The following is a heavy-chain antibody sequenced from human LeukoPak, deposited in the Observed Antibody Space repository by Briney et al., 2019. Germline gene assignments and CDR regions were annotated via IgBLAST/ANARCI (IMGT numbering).Heavy chain of an antibody. CDR1: GGTFSSYA. J-gene: IGHJ5*02. D-gene: IGHD4-17*01. CDR3: ARAGGVNYGDYVFPFDP. V-gene: IGHV1-69*13. CDR2: IIPIFGTA. Sequence: SVKVSCKASGGTFSSYAISWVRQAPGQGLEWMGGIIPIFGTANYAQKFQGRVTITADESTSTAYMELSSLRSEDTAVYYCARAGGVNYGDYVFPFDPWGQGTLVTVSS.